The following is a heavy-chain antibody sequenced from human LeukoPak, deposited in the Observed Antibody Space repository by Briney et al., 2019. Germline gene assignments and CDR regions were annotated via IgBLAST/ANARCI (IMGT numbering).Heavy chain of an antibody. CDR1: GFTFRNYG. CDR3: AREKGRGVISPYFDY. J-gene: IGHJ4*02. D-gene: IGHD3-10*01. CDR2: IYSDGST. Sequence: GGSLRLSCAASGFTFRNYGMSWVRQAPGKGLEWVSVIYSDGSTYYEDSVKGRFTISRDNSKNTLSLQMNSLRAEDTAVYYCAREKGRGVISPYFDYWGQGTLVTVSS. V-gene: IGHV3-53*01.